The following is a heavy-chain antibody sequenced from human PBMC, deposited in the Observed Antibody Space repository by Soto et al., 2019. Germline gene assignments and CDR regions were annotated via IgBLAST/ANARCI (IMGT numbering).Heavy chain of an antibody. V-gene: IGHV1-18*01. D-gene: IGHD1-26*01. CDR2: INPSNDNT. Sequence: QVQMVQSGAAVKKPGASVKVSCKASNYSFSSFGISWMRQAPGQGLEWMAWINPSNDNTNYAQSLQGRVTLTTDTSTTTAYMELRSLRSDDTAVYYCARDPFYSGSNLQVGYFDSWGQGTLVTVSS. J-gene: IGHJ4*02. CDR3: ARDPFYSGSNLQVGYFDS. CDR1: NYSFSSFG.